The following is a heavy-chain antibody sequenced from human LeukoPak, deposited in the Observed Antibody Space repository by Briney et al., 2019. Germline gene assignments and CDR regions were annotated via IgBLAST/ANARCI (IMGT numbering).Heavy chain of an antibody. D-gene: IGHD3-10*01. CDR1: GGSISSYY. V-gene: IGHV4-59*01. J-gene: IGHJ5*02. CDR3: ARDLMVRGPNTNWFDP. Sequence: SETLSLTCTVSGGSISSYYWSWIRQPPGKGLEWIAYIYYSGSTNYNPSLKSRVTISVDTSKNQFSLKLRSVTAADTAVYYCARDLMVRGPNTNWFDPWGQGTLVTVSS. CDR2: IYYSGST.